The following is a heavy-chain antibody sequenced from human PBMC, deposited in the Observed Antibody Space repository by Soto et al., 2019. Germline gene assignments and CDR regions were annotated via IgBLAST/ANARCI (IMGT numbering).Heavy chain of an antibody. CDR3: ARDLRRGSYYYYYGMDV. CDR2: ISSSSSYI. Sequence: GGSLRLSCAASGFTFSSYSMNWVRQAPGKGLEWVSSISSSSSYIYYADSVKGRFTISRDNAKNSLYLQMNSLRAEDTAVYYCARDLRRGSYYYYYGMDVWGQGTTVTVSS. V-gene: IGHV3-21*01. CDR1: GFTFSSYS. D-gene: IGHD6-13*01. J-gene: IGHJ6*02.